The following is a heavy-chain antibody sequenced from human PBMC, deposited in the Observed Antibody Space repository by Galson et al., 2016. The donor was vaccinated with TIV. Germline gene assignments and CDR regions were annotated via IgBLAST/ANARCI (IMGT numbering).Heavy chain of an antibody. J-gene: IGHJ4*02. CDR1: GFSLPTHGMC. Sequence: PALVKPPQTLTLTCTFSGFSLPTHGMCVSWIRQPPGKALEWLARTDWDGDKFYSTSLQTRLSISKDTSRNQVVLTLRNVDPVDTATYFCARSSIRDVSTHRFFDYWGQGTLVTVSP. CDR2: TDWDGDK. V-gene: IGHV2-70*17. CDR3: ARSSIRDVSTHRFFDY. D-gene: IGHD5-24*01.